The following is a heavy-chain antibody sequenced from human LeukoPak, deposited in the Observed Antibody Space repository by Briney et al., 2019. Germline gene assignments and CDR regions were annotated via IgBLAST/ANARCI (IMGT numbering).Heavy chain of an antibody. CDR3: AKESGSGWSPLDH. CDR2: ISYNGRNK. Sequence: GRSLRLSCAASGFTFRNYGIHWVRQAPGKGLEWVAMISYNGRNKHYSDSVKGRFTISRDNSKNTLDLEMDSLRADDTAVYYCAKESGSGWSPLDHWGQGTLVTVSS. CDR1: GFTFRNYG. D-gene: IGHD6-19*01. V-gene: IGHV3-30*18. J-gene: IGHJ4*02.